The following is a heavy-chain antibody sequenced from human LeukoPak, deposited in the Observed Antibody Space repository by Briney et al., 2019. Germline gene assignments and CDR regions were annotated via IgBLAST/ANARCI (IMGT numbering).Heavy chain of an antibody. CDR2: ISASGGST. Sequence: GGSLRLSCAASGFTFSSYAMTWVRQAPGKGLEWVSGISASGGSTDYADSVKGRFTISRDNSKNTLYLQMNSLRAEDTAVYYCAKGRDYYYDSSGSSDYWGQGTLVTVSS. CDR3: AKGRDYYYDSSGSSDY. V-gene: IGHV3-23*01. D-gene: IGHD3-22*01. J-gene: IGHJ4*02. CDR1: GFTFSSYA.